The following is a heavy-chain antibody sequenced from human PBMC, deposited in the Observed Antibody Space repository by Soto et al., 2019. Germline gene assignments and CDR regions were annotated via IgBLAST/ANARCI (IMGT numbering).Heavy chain of an antibody. D-gene: IGHD5-12*01. CDR1: GFSISPYW. J-gene: IGHJ4*02. V-gene: IGHV3-7*03. Sequence: VGSLRLSCVASGFSISPYWMRWVRQAPGKGLEWVANIKEDGSAARYVDSARDRFLISRDNTKNSLYLQMTSLRAEDTAIYYCVSDGDVCSGSDCFRHFKYWGRGTRVTVSS. CDR2: IKEDGSAA. CDR3: VSDGDVCSGSDCFRHFKY.